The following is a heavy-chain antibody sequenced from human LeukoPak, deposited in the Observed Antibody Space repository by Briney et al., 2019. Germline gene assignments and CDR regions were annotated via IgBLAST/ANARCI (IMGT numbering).Heavy chain of an antibody. CDR1: GYTFTSYY. CDR3: ARGVAAAGTGGYYFDY. Sequence: ASVKVSCKASGYTFTSYYMHWVRQAPGQGLEWMGIINPSGGSTSYAQKFQGRVTMTRDTSTSTVYMELSSLRSEDTAVYYCARGVAAAGTGGYYFDYWGQGTLVTVSS. D-gene: IGHD6-13*01. CDR2: INPSGGST. J-gene: IGHJ4*02. V-gene: IGHV1-46*01.